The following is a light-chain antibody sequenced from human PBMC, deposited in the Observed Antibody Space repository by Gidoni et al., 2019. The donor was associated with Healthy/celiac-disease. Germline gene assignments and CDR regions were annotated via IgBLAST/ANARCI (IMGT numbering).Light chain of an antibody. J-gene: IGKJ1*01. CDR1: QSVSSN. CDR2: GAS. V-gene: IGKV3-15*01. Sequence: EIVMTQSPATLSVSPGESATLSCRASQSVSSNLAWYQQKPGQAPRLLIYGASTRATGIPARFSGSGSGTEFTLTILRLQSEAFAVYHCHQYNNWPWTFGQGTKVEIK. CDR3: HQYNNWPWT.